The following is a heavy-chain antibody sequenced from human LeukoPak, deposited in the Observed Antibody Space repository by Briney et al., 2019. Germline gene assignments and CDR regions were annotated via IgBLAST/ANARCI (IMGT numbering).Heavy chain of an antibody. D-gene: IGHD3-3*01. CDR3: ARGVFGASDYDFWSGEFDP. Sequence: SETLSLTCTVAGGSVSSGSYYWSWIRQPPGKGLECIGYIYYSGSTNYSPSLESRVTISVDTSKNQFSLKLSSVTAADTAVYYCARGVFGASDYDFWSGEFDPWGQGTLVTVSS. V-gene: IGHV4-61*01. CDR1: GGSVSSGSYY. J-gene: IGHJ5*02. CDR2: IYYSGST.